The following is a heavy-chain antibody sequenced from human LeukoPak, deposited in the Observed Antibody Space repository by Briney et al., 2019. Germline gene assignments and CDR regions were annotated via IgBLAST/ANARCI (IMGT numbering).Heavy chain of an antibody. V-gene: IGHV4-38-2*02. J-gene: IGHJ4*02. Sequence: SETLSLTCTVSGFSISSCHYWGWVRHPPGAGLEWIGSVYQSGTTYYNPSLKSRVTTSVDMSKNQFSLRLRPVTAADTAVYYCARIFIRNGYSSYFDCWGQGTLVTVSS. CDR3: ARIFIRNGYSSYFDC. CDR1: GFSISSCHY. D-gene: IGHD5-18*01. CDR2: VYQSGTT.